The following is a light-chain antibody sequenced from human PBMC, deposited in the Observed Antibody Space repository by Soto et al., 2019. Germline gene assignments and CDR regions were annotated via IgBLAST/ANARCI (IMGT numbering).Light chain of an antibody. V-gene: IGKV1-9*01. J-gene: IGKJ1*01. CDR3: RHSYGTPRT. CDR2: DAS. Sequence: DIQLTQSPTFLSASAGDRVSITCRASQDIRRYLVWYQQKPGKAPNLLIYDASSLQTGVPSRFSGSGSGTEFTLTITSLQPEDFATYYCRHSYGTPRTFGQGTKVEIK. CDR1: QDIRRY.